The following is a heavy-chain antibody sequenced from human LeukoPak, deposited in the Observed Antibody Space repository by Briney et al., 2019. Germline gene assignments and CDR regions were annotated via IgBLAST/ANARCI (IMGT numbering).Heavy chain of an antibody. D-gene: IGHD3-10*01. CDR2: IKQDGSEK. J-gene: IGHJ4*02. CDR3: GRVVGGGIDY. V-gene: IGHV3-7*01. CDR1: GGSFSGYY. Sequence: ETLSLTCAVYGGSFSGYYWSWVRQAPGKGLEWVANIKQDGSEKYYVDSVKGRFTISRDNAKNSLYLQMNSLRAEDTAVYYCGRVVGGGIDYWGQGTLVTVSS.